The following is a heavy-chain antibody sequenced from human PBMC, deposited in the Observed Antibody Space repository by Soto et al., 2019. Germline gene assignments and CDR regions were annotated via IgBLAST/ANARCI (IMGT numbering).Heavy chain of an antibody. V-gene: IGHV3-11*06. J-gene: IGHJ4*02. CDR2: ISPKGTYK. Sequence: QVQLVESGGGLVKPGGSLRLSCATSGFTFTDSYMTWIRQAPGKGLEFVSYISPKGTYKAYADSVKGRFTISRDNTKNSLYLQLNSLGDEDTALYYCARVGYCTSTSSNCPFESWGQGTLVTVSS. CDR1: GFTFTDSY. D-gene: IGHD2-2*01. CDR3: ARVGYCTSTSSNCPFES.